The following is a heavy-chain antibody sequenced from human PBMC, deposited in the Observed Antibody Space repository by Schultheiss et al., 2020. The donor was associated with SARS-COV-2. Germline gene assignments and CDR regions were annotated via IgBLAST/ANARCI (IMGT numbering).Heavy chain of an antibody. J-gene: IGHJ4*02. CDR2: IYSGGST. CDR3: ARDQLSGIDY. V-gene: IGHV3-66*01. D-gene: IGHD3-10*01. Sequence: GGSLRLSCAASGFTFSSYSMNWVRQAPGKGLEWVSVIYSGGSTYYADSVKGRFTISRDNSKNTLYLQMNSLRAEDTAVYYCARDQLSGIDYWGQGTLVTVSS. CDR1: GFTFSSYS.